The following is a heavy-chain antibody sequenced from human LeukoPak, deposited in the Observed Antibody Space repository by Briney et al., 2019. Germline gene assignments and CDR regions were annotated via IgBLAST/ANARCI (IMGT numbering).Heavy chain of an antibody. D-gene: IGHD3-22*01. CDR3: VKGGGYRYGNPYYYESRGYYYFGF. Sequence: PGGSLRLSCAASGFTFSSYYMSWVRQAPGKGLEWVAIISYSGSNEYYADSVKGRFTISRDNSKNTLYMQMNSLRAEDTAVYYCVKGGGYRYGNPYYYESRGYYYFGFWGQGTLVTVSS. CDR1: GFTFSSYY. J-gene: IGHJ4*02. V-gene: IGHV3-30*18. CDR2: ISYSGSNE.